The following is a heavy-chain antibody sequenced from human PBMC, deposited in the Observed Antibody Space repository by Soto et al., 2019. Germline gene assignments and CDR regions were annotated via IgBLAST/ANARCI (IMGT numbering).Heavy chain of an antibody. CDR1: GITFSTYR. CDR2: IKSDGTVT. J-gene: IGHJ4*02. Sequence: PGGSLRLSCVVSGITFSTYRMHWVRQAPGKGLVWVSHIKSDGTVTHYTDSVRVRFIISRDNAKNTLFLQMNSLRAEDTAVYYCARENYDFWSGYYLDYWGQGTLVTVSS. D-gene: IGHD3-3*01. V-gene: IGHV3-74*01. CDR3: ARENYDFWSGYYLDY.